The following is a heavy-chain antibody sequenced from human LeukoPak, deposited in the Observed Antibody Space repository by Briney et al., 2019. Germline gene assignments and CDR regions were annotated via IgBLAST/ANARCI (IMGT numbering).Heavy chain of an antibody. D-gene: IGHD2-2*01. V-gene: IGHV4-59*08. CDR1: GASISGHY. CDR3: ARHEAAARYCSSTSCLYYYYYYGMDV. J-gene: IGHJ6*02. CDR2: IHSSGTT. Sequence: SETLSLTCTVSGASISGHYWTWTRQTPGKTLEWIAYIHSSGTTNYNPSLKSRVTISVDTSKNQFSLKLSSVTAADTAVYYCARHEAAARYCSSTSCLYYYYYYGMDVWGQGTTVTVSS.